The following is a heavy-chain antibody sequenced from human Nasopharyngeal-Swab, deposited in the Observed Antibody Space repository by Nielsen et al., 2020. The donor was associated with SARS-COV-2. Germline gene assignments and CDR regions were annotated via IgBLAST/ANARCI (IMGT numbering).Heavy chain of an antibody. Sequence: SETLSLTCTVSGGSISTSSYYWGWIRQPPGKGLEWIGSIYYSGSTYYNPSLKSRVTISVDTSKNQFSLKLSSVTAADTAVYYCARFPRYYYGSGTGGFDYWGQGTLVTVSS. CDR1: GGSISTSSYY. V-gene: IGHV4-39*07. J-gene: IGHJ4*02. CDR3: ARFPRYYYGSGTGGFDY. D-gene: IGHD3-10*01. CDR2: IYYSGST.